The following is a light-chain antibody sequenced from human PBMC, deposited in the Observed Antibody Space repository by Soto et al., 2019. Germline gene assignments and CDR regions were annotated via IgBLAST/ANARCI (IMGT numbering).Light chain of an antibody. V-gene: IGLV2-14*03. Sequence: QSALTQPASVSGSPGQSIAISCTGTSSDIGGYNCVSWYQQHPGKAPKLMIYDVASRPSGISNRFSGSKSGNTASLTISGLQAEDEADYYCSSCTSSSTPVVFGGVTKLTVL. CDR2: DVA. J-gene: IGLJ2*01. CDR3: SSCTSSSTPVV. CDR1: SSDIGGYNC.